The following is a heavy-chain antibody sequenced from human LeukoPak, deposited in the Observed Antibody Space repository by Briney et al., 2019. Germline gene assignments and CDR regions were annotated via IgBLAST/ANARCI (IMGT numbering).Heavy chain of an antibody. CDR1: GGTFSSYT. D-gene: IGHD2-2*01. CDR3: ARHCSSTSCYGRGGWLDP. J-gene: IGHJ5*02. CDR2: IIPILGIA. Sequence: WASVKVSCKASGGTFSSYTISWVRQAPGQGLEWMGRIIPILGIANYAQKFQGRVTITADKSTSTAYMELSSLRSEDTAVYYCARHCSSTSCYGRGGWLDPWGQGTLVTVSS. V-gene: IGHV1-69*02.